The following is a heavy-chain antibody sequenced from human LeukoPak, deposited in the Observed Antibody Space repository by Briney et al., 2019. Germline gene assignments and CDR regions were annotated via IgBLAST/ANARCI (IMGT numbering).Heavy chain of an antibody. Sequence: SETLSLTCTVSGGSISSHYWSWIRQPPGKGLEWIGYIYYSGSTNYNPSLKSRVTISVDTSKNQFSLKLSSVTAADRAVYYCARGYYYMDVWGKGTTVTVSS. J-gene: IGHJ6*03. CDR1: GGSISSHY. CDR3: ARGYYYMDV. V-gene: IGHV4-59*11. CDR2: IYYSGST.